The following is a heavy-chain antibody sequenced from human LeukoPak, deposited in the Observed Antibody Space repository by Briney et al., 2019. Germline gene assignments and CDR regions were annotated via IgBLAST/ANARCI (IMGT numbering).Heavy chain of an antibody. J-gene: IGHJ4*02. D-gene: IGHD3-22*01. CDR3: AGGPVITFDY. V-gene: IGHV4-34*01. CDR2: INHSGST. CDR1: GGSFSGYY. Sequence: SETLSLTCAVYGGSFSGYYWSWIRQPPGKGLEWIGEINHSGSTNYNPSLKSRVTISVDTSKNQFSLKLSSVTAADTAVYYCAGGPVITFDYWGQGTLVTVSS.